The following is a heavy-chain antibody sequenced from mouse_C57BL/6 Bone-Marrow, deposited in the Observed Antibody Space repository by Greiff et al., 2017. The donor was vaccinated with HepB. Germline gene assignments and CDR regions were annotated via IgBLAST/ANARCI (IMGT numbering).Heavy chain of an antibody. J-gene: IGHJ3*01. Sequence: QVQLQQPGTELVKPGASVKLSCKASGYTFTSYWMHWVKQRPGQGLEWIGNINPSNGGTNYNEKFKSKATLTVDKSSSTAYMQLSSLTSEDSAGYYCARSQFITGTWFAYWGQGTLVTVSA. V-gene: IGHV1-53*01. CDR2: INPSNGGT. CDR3: ARSQFITGTWFAY. CDR1: GYTFTSYW. D-gene: IGHD1-1*01.